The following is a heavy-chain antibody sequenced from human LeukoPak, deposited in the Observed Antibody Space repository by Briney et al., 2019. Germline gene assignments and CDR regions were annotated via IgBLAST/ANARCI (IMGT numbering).Heavy chain of an antibody. CDR2: TYYRSKWNN. CDR1: GDSFSMNSVG. V-gene: IGHV6-1*01. CDR3: ARHYGDYGVDFDY. Sequence: SPTLSLTCAISGDSFSMNSVGWNWVRQAPARGLEWLGSTYYRSKWNNYYAVSVKGRVTINPHTSKNQFSLQLKSVTPADTAVYYCARHYGDYGVDFDYWGQGTLVSVSS. D-gene: IGHD4-17*01. J-gene: IGHJ4*02.